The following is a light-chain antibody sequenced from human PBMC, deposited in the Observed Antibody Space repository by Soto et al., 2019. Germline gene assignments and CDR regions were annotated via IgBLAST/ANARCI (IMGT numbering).Light chain of an antibody. CDR3: QQYNSYSPLT. V-gene: IGKV1-5*01. CDR2: DAS. J-gene: IGKJ1*01. CDR1: QSISSW. Sequence: DIPMTQSPSTLSASVGDRVTITCRASQSISSWLAWYQQKPGKAPKLLIYDASSLESGVPSRFRGSGSGTEFTLTISSLQPDDFATYYCQQYNSYSPLTFGQGTKVEIK.